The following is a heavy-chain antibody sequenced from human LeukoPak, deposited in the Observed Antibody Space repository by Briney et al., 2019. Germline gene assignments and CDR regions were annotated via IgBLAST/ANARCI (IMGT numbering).Heavy chain of an antibody. CDR1: GFTFSSYA. CDR2: ISYDGSNK. D-gene: IGHD2-2*01. Sequence: GGSLRLSCAASGFTFSSYAMHWVRQAPGNGLEGVAVISYDGSNKYYADSVKGRFTISRDNSKNTLYLQMNSLRAEDTAVYYCARDSHFCSGISCDLGWFDPWGQGTLVTVSS. V-gene: IGHV3-30-3*01. CDR3: ARDSHFCSGISCDLGWFDP. J-gene: IGHJ5*02.